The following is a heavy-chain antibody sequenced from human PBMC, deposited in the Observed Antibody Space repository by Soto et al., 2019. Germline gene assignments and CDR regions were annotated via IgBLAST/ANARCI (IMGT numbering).Heavy chain of an antibody. CDR1: GFTFSDYY. Sequence: GGSLRLSCAASGFTFSDYYMSWIRQAPGKGLEWVSYISSSGSTIYYADSVKGRFTISRDNAKNSLYLQINSLRAEDTAVYYCARDVSPAGTGSATFDSWGQGTLVTVSS. CDR3: ARDVSPAGTGSATFDS. CDR2: ISSSGSTI. D-gene: IGHD1-7*01. V-gene: IGHV3-11*01. J-gene: IGHJ5*01.